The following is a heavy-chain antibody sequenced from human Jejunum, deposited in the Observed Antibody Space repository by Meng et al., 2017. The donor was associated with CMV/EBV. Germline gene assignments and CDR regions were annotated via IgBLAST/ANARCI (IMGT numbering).Heavy chain of an antibody. Sequence: SGFPGSSDSMPWVRQAPGKGLEWVSVIYTGGTTHYADSVKGRFTISRDSSKNTLFLQMNSLRAEDTAVYYCARALTGTYYYGMDVWGQGTTVTVSS. CDR2: IYTGGTT. J-gene: IGHJ6*02. CDR3: ARALTGTYYYGMDV. V-gene: IGHV3-53*01. CDR1: GFPGSSDS. D-gene: IGHD1-20*01.